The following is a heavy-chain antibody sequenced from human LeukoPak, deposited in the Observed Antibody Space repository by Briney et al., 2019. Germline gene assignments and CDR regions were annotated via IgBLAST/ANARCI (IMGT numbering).Heavy chain of an antibody. CDR3: ARRERRGSKPRDY. CDR2: IYYSGST. Sequence: SSETLSLTCTVSGGSISSSSYYWGWIRQPPGKGLEWIGSIYYSGSTYYNPSLKSRVTISVDTSKNQFSLKLSSVTAADTAVYYCARRERRGSKPRDYWGQGTLVTVSS. V-gene: IGHV4-39*01. CDR1: GGSISSSSYY. J-gene: IGHJ4*02. D-gene: IGHD5-12*01.